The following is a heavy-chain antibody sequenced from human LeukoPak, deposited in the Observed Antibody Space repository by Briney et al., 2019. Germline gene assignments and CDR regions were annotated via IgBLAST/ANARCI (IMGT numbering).Heavy chain of an antibody. J-gene: IGHJ4*02. V-gene: IGHV1-2*04. CDR2: INPNSGGT. CDR3: ARDFRPGRSGIAVAAVSGLFDY. D-gene: IGHD6-19*01. Sequence: ASVKVSCKASGYTFTGYYMHWVRQAPGQGLEWMGWINPNSGGTNYAQKFQGWVTMTRDTSISTAYMELSRLRSDDTAVYYCARDFRPGRSGIAVAAVSGLFDYWGQGTLVTVSS. CDR1: GYTFTGYY.